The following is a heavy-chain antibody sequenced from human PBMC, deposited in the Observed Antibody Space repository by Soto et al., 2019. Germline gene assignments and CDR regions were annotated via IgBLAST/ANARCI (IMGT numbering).Heavy chain of an antibody. CDR3: ASPPPQVWFGNYGMDV. CDR2: IYSGGST. D-gene: IGHD3-10*01. CDR1: GFTVSSNY. J-gene: IGHJ6*02. Sequence: GVSLRLSCAASGFTVSSNYMSWVRQAPGKGLEWVSVIYSGGSTYYADSVKGRFTISRDNSKNTLYLQMNSLRAEDTAVYYCASPPPQVWFGNYGMDVWGQGTTVTVSS. V-gene: IGHV3-53*01.